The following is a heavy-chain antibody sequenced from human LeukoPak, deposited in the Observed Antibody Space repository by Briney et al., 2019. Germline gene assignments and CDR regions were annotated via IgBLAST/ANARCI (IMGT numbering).Heavy chain of an antibody. CDR1: GYTFTSYG. J-gene: IGHJ6*03. V-gene: IGHV1-18*01. CDR2: ISAYNGNT. CDR3: ARDKSLGYSGPLGGYYYYMDV. D-gene: IGHD5-12*01. Sequence: ASVKVSCKASGYTFTSYGISWVRQAPGQGLEWMGWISAYNGNTNYAQKLQGRVTMTTDTSTSTAYMELSRLRSDDTAVYYCARDKSLGYSGPLGGYYYYMDVWGKGTTVTVSS.